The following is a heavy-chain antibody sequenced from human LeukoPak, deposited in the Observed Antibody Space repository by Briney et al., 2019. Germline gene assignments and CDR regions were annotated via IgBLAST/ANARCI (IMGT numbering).Heavy chain of an antibody. CDR2: IKEDGSEK. CDR3: ARVEGRFGTFYYYYMDV. CDR1: GFTFSNFW. D-gene: IGHD1-1*01. J-gene: IGHJ6*03. Sequence: GGSLRLSCAASGFTFSNFWMNWVRQAPGKGLEWVASIKEDGSEKYYVDSVKGRFTISRDNAKNSLYLQMNSLRAEDTAVYYCARVEGRFGTFYYYYMDVWGKGTTVTVSS. V-gene: IGHV3-7*01.